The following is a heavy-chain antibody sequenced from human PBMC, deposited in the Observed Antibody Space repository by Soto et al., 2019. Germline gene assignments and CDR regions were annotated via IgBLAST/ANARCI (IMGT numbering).Heavy chain of an antibody. J-gene: IGHJ5*02. V-gene: IGHV3-23*01. CDR3: AKAKISLEWFPNWFDP. CDR1: GFTFSSYA. Sequence: PGGSLRLSCAASGFTFSSYAMSWVRQAPGEGLEWVSAISGSGGSTYYADSVKGRFTISRDNSKNTLYLQMNSLRAEDTAVYYCAKAKISLEWFPNWFDPWGQGTLVTVSS. D-gene: IGHD3-3*01. CDR2: ISGSGGST.